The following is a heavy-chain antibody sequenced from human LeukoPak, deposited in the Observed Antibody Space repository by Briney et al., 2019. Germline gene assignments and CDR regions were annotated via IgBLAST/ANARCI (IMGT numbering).Heavy chain of an antibody. J-gene: IGHJ4*02. D-gene: IGHD6-19*01. Sequence: GGSLRLSCAASGFTFSSYAMSWVRQAPGKGLEWVSAISGSGDSTYYADSVKGRFTISRDNSKNTLYLQMISLRAEDTAVYYCAKSGSGWYRFDCWGQGTLVTVSS. V-gene: IGHV3-23*01. CDR1: GFTFSSYA. CDR3: AKSGSGWYRFDC. CDR2: ISGSGDST.